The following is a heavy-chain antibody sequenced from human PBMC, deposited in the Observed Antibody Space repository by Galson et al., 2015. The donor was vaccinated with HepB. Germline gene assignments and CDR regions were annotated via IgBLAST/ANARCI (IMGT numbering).Heavy chain of an antibody. Sequence: SLRLSCAASGFTFSSYSMNWVRQAPGKGLEWVSSISSSSSYIYYADSVKGRFTISRDNAKNSLYLQMNSLRAEDTAVYYCARDLPSMVRGVIHAFDIWGQGTMVTVSS. J-gene: IGHJ3*02. D-gene: IGHD3-10*01. CDR3: ARDLPSMVRGVIHAFDI. CDR2: ISSSSSYI. CDR1: GFTFSSYS. V-gene: IGHV3-21*01.